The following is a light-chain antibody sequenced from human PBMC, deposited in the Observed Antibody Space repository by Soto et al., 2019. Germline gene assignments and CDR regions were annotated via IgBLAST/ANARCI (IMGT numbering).Light chain of an antibody. CDR2: GNS. J-gene: IGLJ2*01. CDR1: SSNIGAGYD. V-gene: IGLV1-40*01. CDR3: QSYDSSLSGVV. Sequence: QSVLTQPPSVSGAPGQRVTISCTGSSSNIGAGYDVHWYQQLPGTAPKLLIYGNSNRPSGVPDRFPGSKSGTSASPAITGLRAEDEADYYCQSYDSSLSGVVFGGGTKLTVL.